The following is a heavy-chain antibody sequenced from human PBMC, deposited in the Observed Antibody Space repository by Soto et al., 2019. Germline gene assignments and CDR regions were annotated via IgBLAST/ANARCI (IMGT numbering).Heavy chain of an antibody. CDR1: GFTFSSYS. Sequence: EVQLVESGGGLVKPGGYLRLSCAASGFTFSSYSMNWVRQAPGKGLEWVSSISSSSSYIYYADSVKGGFTISRDNAKNSQYLQMNSLRAEDTAVYYCARGRGAAGTDSVQYYGMDVWGQGTTVTVSS. D-gene: IGHD6-13*01. V-gene: IGHV3-21*01. J-gene: IGHJ6*02. CDR3: ARGRGAAGTDSVQYYGMDV. CDR2: ISSSSSYI.